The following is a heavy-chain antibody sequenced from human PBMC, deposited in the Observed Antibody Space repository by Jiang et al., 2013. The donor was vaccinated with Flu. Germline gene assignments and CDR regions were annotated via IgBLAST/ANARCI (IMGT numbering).Heavy chain of an antibody. V-gene: IGHV1-18*01. CDR1: GYTFSTHD. J-gene: IGHJ3*02. Sequence: GAEVKKPGASVKVSCKASGYTFSTHDISWVRQAPGQGLEWMGWISAYNGNTNYAQKLQGRVTMTTDTSTSTAYMELKSLRSDDTAVYYCARGAYYYGSGSYYSNDAFDIWGQGTMVTVSS. CDR3: ARGAYYYGSGSYYSNDAFDI. CDR2: ISAYNGNT. D-gene: IGHD3-10*01.